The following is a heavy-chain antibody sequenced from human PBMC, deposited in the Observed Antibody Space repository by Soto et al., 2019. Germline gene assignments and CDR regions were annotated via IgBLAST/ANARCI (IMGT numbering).Heavy chain of an antibody. D-gene: IGHD6-6*01. CDR1: GFSFSSYG. CDR2: ISYDGSNK. CDR3: ARCIGHSSIYYYYGMDV. Sequence: QVQLVESGGGVVQPGRSLRLSCAASGFSFSSYGMHWVRQAPGKGLEWVAVISYDGSNKYYADSVKGRFTISRDNSKNTLYLQMNSLRAEDTAVYYCARCIGHSSIYYYYGMDVWGQGTTVTVSS. J-gene: IGHJ6*02. V-gene: IGHV3-30-3*01.